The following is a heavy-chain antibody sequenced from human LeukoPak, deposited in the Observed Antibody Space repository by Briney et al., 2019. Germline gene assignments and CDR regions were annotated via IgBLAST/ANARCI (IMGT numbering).Heavy chain of an antibody. V-gene: IGHV4-39*01. J-gene: IGHJ4*02. CDR1: GGSIRNSHYY. Sequence: SETLSLTCTGSGGSIRNSHYYWGGIRQPPGEGLEWIASIYYSGTPYYSPSLKRRVTISVDKSKNQFSLKLSSVTAADTAVYYCYPTLRLPWGQGTLVTVSS. CDR3: YPTLRLP. CDR2: IYYSGTP. D-gene: IGHD5-12*01.